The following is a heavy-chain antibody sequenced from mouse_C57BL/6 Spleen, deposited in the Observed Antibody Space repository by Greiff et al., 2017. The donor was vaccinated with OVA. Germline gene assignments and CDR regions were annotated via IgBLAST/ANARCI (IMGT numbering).Heavy chain of an antibody. CDR2: IYPGDGDT. CDR1: GYAFSSSW. Sequence: QVHVKQSGPELVKPGASVKISCKASGYAFSSSWMNWVKQRPGKGLEWIGRIYPGDGDTNYTGKFKGKATLTADKSSSTAYMQLSSLTSEDSAVYFCARSGSGYVNAMDYWGQGTSVTVSS. D-gene: IGHD3-2*02. V-gene: IGHV1-82*01. J-gene: IGHJ4*01. CDR3: ARSGSGYVNAMDY.